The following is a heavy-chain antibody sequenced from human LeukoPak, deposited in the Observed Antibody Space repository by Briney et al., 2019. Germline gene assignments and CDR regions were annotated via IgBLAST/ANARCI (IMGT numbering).Heavy chain of an antibody. Sequence: GGSLRLSCAASEFSVGSNYMTWVRQAPGKGLEWVSLIYSGGSKYYADSLKGRFTTSRENSKNTLYLQITSIRAEDTAVYYCGNRPPGPYYYYRDVWGKGTTVTISS. V-gene: IGHV3-53*01. CDR2: IYSGGSK. D-gene: IGHD6-6*01. CDR1: EFSVGSNY. J-gene: IGHJ6*03. CDR3: GNRPPGPYYYYRDV.